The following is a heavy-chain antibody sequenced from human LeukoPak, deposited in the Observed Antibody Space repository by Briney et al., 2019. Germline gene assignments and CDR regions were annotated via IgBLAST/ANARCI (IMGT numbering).Heavy chain of an antibody. CDR3: ARVWSLSAFDI. CDR1: GGSISSYY. D-gene: IGHD1-1*01. J-gene: IGHJ3*02. V-gene: IGHV4-59*01. Sequence: SETLSLTCTVSGGSISSYYWSWIRQPPGKGLEWTGYIYYSGSTNYNPSLKSRVTISVDTSKNQFSLKLSSVTAADTAVYYCARVWSLSAFDIWGQGTMVTVSS. CDR2: IYYSGST.